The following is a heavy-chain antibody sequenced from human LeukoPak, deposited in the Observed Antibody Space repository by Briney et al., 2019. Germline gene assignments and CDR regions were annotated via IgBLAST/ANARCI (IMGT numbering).Heavy chain of an antibody. D-gene: IGHD6-13*01. CDR1: GFIFTNYF. CDR2: INERGNEK. V-gene: IGHV3-7*03. Sequence: GGSLRLSCAASGFIFTNYFMSWVRQAPGKGLEWVVNINERGNEKNYVDSVKGRFTVSRDNAQDSPYLQMNSLRVEDTAVYYCARHPNSNWDYWGQGTLVTVSS. CDR3: ARHPNSNWDY. J-gene: IGHJ4*02.